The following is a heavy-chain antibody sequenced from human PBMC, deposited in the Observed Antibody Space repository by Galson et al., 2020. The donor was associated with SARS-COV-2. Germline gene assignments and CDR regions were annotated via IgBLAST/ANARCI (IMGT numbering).Heavy chain of an antibody. CDR3: ARDRDWDLDY. V-gene: IGHV1-18*01. CDR1: GYTFTDNG. CDR2: ISTYSGNT. D-gene: IGHD3-9*01. J-gene: IGHJ4*03. Sequence: ASVKVSCKASGYTFTDNGVSWVRQAPGQGLEWVGWISTYSGNTKFAQKFLDRVTMTKDTSTSTVYMEMRGLRSDDTAIYFCARDRDWDLDYWGQGTTVTVSS.